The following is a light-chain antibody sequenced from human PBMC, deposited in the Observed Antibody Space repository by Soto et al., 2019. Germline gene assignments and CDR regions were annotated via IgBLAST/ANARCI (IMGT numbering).Light chain of an antibody. Sequence: DTVNITCLTSHSVSKWLAWYQQKPGKAPKLLIYKASVLETGVPSRFSGRGSGTDFTLPIRSLEPEDFAVYYCPTRSNWPLTFGQGTRLEIK. V-gene: IGKV1-5*03. CDR2: KAS. CDR1: HSVSKW. J-gene: IGKJ5*01. CDR3: PTRSNWPLT.